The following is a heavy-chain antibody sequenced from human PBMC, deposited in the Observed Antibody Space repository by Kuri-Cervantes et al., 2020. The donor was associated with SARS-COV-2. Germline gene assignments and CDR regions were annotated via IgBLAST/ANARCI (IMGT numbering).Heavy chain of an antibody. J-gene: IGHJ6*03. CDR2: IKSKTDGGTT. Sequence: GESLKISCAASGFTFSNAWMSWVRQAPGKGLEWVGRIKSKTDGGTTDYAAPVKGRFTISRDDSKNTPYLQMNSLKTEDTAVYYCTTDSITGPIMDVWGKGTTVTVSS. CDR1: GFTFSNAW. D-gene: IGHD1-20*01. V-gene: IGHV3-15*01. CDR3: TTDSITGPIMDV.